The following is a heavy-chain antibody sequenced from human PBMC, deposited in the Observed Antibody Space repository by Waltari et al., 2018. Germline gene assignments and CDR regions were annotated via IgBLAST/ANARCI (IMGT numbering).Heavy chain of an antibody. CDR3: VRWVSLLNPNWFDP. V-gene: IGHV4-39*07. Sequence: QLQLQESGPGLVKPSETLSLTCTVSGGSISSSSYYWGWIRQPPGKGLEWIGSIYYSGGTYGNPLRKSLFNISVDTSKNQFSLKLSSVTAADTAVYYCVRWVSLLNPNWFDPWGQGTLVTVSS. J-gene: IGHJ5*02. D-gene: IGHD1-26*01. CDR1: GGSISSSSYY. CDR2: IYYSGGT.